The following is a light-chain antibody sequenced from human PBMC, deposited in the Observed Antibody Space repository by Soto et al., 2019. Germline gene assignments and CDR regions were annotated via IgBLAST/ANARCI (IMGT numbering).Light chain of an antibody. V-gene: IGLV2-11*01. J-gene: IGLJ2*01. CDR2: DVN. CDR1: ASDVGGYNF. Sequence: QSVLTQPRSVSGSPGQSVTISCTGTASDVGGYNFVSWYQQHPGRAPKLIISDVNNRPSGVPDRFSGSKSGNTASLTISGLQAEDEADYYCCSYAGTYSIFGGGTKLTVL. CDR3: CSYAGTYSI.